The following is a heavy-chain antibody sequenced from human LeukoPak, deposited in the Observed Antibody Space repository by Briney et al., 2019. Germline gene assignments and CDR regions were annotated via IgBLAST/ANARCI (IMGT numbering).Heavy chain of an antibody. Sequence: AGGSLRLSCAASGSTFSSYAMSWVRQAPGKGLEWVSAISGSGGSTYYADSVKGRFTISRDNSKNTLYLQMNSLRAEDTAVYYCAKVKGTMAAAGTYYYYYYGMDVWGQGTTVTVSS. V-gene: IGHV3-23*01. J-gene: IGHJ6*02. CDR2: ISGSGGST. CDR1: GSTFSSYA. CDR3: AKVKGTMAAAGTYYYYYYGMDV. D-gene: IGHD6-13*01.